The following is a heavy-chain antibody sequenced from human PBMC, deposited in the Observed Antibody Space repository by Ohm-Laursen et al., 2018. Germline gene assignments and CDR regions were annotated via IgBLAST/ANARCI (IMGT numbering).Heavy chain of an antibody. CDR2: LKQDGSEI. Sequence: GFLRLSCAAFGFTFSSYWMSWVRQAPGKGLEWVASLKQDGSEIYYVDSVKGRFTISRDNAKDSLYLQINSLRVEDTAVYYCGRGPRGINGGKSDRWGQGTLVTVSS. CDR3: GRGPRGINGGKSDR. CDR1: GFTFSSYW. J-gene: IGHJ5*02. D-gene: IGHD7-27*01. V-gene: IGHV3-7*01.